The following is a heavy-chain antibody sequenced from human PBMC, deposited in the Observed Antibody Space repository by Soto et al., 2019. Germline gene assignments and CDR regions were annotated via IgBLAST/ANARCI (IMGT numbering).Heavy chain of an antibody. CDR1: GGSVSSGSYY. D-gene: IGHD3-9*01. CDR2: IYYSGST. J-gene: IGHJ6*02. Sequence: SETLSLTCTVSGGSVSSGSYYWSWIRQPPGKGLEWIGYIYYSGSTNYNPSLKSRVTISVDTSKNQFSLKLSSVTAAGTAVYYCARGQSLGYYDILTGYYRKPYYYYGMDVWGQGTTVTVSS. V-gene: IGHV4-61*01. CDR3: ARGQSLGYYDILTGYYRKPYYYYGMDV.